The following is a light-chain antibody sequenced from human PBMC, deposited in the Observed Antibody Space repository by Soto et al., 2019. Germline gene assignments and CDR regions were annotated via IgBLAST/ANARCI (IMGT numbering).Light chain of an antibody. CDR3: QQTYNTPPWT. Sequence: EIQMTQSPSSLSASVGDRFTITCRTSQNIKNYLNWYQQKPGRAPKLLIYGASDLQSGVPSRFSGSGSGTDFTLTISSLQSEDFATYYCQQTYNTPPWTFGQGTQVEIK. V-gene: IGKV1-39*01. CDR1: QNIKNY. CDR2: GAS. J-gene: IGKJ1*01.